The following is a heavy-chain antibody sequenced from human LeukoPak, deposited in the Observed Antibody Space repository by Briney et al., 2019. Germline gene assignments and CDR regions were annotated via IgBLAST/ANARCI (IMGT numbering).Heavy chain of an antibody. D-gene: IGHD2-2*02. Sequence: ASVKVSCKASGYTFTGYYMHWVRQAPGQGLEWMGWINPNSGGTNYAQKFQGRVTMTRDTSISTAYMELSRLRSDDTAVYYCARDGIEYCSSTSCYKKTDWGQGTLVTVPS. J-gene: IGHJ4*02. CDR3: ARDGIEYCSSTSCYKKTD. CDR2: INPNSGGT. V-gene: IGHV1-2*02. CDR1: GYTFTGYY.